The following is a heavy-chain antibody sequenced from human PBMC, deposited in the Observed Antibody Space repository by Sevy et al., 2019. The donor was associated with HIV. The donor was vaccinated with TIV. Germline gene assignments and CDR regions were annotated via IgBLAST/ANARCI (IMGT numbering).Heavy chain of an antibody. D-gene: IGHD3-3*01. Sequence: SETLSLTCTVSGDSISSGSYYWSWIRQPAGKGLEWIGRIYTSGSTNYNPSLKSRVTMSVDTSKNQFSLKLNSVTAADTAVYYCARGGGYYDFWSGSRAAFDYWGQGTLVTVSS. V-gene: IGHV4-61*02. CDR2: IYTSGST. CDR1: GDSISSGSYY. J-gene: IGHJ4*02. CDR3: ARGGGYYDFWSGSRAAFDY.